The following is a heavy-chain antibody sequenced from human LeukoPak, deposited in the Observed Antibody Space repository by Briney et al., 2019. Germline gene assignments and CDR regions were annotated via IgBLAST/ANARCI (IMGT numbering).Heavy chain of an antibody. CDR2: INHSGST. J-gene: IGHJ1*01. V-gene: IGHV4-34*01. CDR1: DGSFSGYY. D-gene: IGHD2-2*01. Sequence: PSETLSLTCAVYDGSFSGYYWSWIRQPPGKGLEWIGEINHSGSTNYNPSLKSRVTISVDTSKNQFSLKLNSVTAADTAVYYCARTRGLDYCSSISCYWQHWGQGTLVTVSS. CDR3: ARTRGLDYCSSISCYWQH.